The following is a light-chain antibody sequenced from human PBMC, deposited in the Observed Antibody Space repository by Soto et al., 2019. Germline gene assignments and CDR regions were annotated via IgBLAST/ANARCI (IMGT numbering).Light chain of an antibody. V-gene: IGKV3D-15*01. Sequence: EIVLTQSPDTLSVSPGERATLSCRASQSISRTLAWYQQKSGQPPRLLIYDASTRATGFPARFSGSGSGTEFTLTIRSLRSEDLAVYYCQQRSNWPPWTVGQGTKVDIK. CDR2: DAS. CDR3: QQRSNWPPWT. CDR1: QSISRT. J-gene: IGKJ1*01.